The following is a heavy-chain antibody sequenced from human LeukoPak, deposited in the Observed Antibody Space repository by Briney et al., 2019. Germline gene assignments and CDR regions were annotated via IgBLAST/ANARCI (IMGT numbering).Heavy chain of an antibody. J-gene: IGHJ4*02. V-gene: IGHV3-9*03. CDR1: GFTFDDYA. CDR2: ISWNSGSI. CDR3: AKAVSLSGSLDY. D-gene: IGHD3-22*01. Sequence: GGSLRLSCAASGFTFDDYAMHWVRQAPGKGLEWVSGISWNSGSIGYADSVKGRFTISRDNAKSSLYLQMNSLRAEDMALYYCAKAVSLSGSLDYWGQGTLVTVSS.